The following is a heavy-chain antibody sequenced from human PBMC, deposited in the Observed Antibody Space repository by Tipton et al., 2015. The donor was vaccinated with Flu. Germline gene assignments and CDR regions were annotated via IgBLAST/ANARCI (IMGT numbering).Heavy chain of an antibody. CDR1: GVSISSGGYY. D-gene: IGHD3-10*01. Sequence: TLSLTCSVSGVSISSGGYYWSWIRHHPGKGLEWIGYMYYRGSTYYNPSLESRVAISLDTSKNQFSLSLSSVTAADTAVYYCARGSGSGTFVIFDYWGQGTLVAVSS. J-gene: IGHJ4*02. CDR2: MYYRGST. CDR3: ARGSGSGTFVIFDY. V-gene: IGHV4-31*03.